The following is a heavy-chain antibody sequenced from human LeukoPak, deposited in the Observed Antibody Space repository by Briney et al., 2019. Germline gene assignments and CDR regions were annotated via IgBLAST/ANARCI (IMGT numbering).Heavy chain of an antibody. J-gene: IGHJ6*03. Sequence: GESLKISCKVSGYSFTSYCIGWVRQMPGKGLEWMGIIYPGDSDTRYSPSFQGQVTISADKSISTAYLQWSSLKASDTAMYYCARHPIAAAGTGNLNYYYYMDVWGKGTTVTVSS. V-gene: IGHV5-51*01. CDR3: ARHPIAAAGTGNLNYYYYMDV. D-gene: IGHD6-13*01. CDR2: IYPGDSDT. CDR1: GYSFTSYC.